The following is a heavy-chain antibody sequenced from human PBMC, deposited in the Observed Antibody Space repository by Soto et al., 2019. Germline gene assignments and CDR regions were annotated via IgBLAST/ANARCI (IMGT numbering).Heavy chain of an antibody. Sequence: SETLSLTCTVSGGSISSTSSYWGWIRQPPGQGLEWVACVDYSGSTYYKPSLKSRVTISVDTSKNQFSLKLSSVTAADTAVYYCARLPTGGMDVWGQGTTVTVSS. CDR2: VDYSGST. J-gene: IGHJ6*02. CDR1: GGSISSTSSY. CDR3: ARLPTGGMDV. V-gene: IGHV4-39*01.